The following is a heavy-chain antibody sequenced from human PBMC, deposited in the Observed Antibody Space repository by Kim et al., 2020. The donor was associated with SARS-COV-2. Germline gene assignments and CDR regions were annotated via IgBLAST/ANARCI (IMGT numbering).Heavy chain of an antibody. V-gene: IGHV1-8*01. J-gene: IGHJ4*02. CDR3: ARAHRGLFSGYEVGGY. CDR1: GYTFTSYD. CDR2: MNPNSGNT. D-gene: IGHD5-12*01. Sequence: ASVKVSCKASGYTFTSYDINWVRQATGQGLEWMGWMNPNSGNTGYAQKFQGRVTMTRNTSISTAYMELSSLRSEDTAVYYCARAHRGLFSGYEVGGYWGQGTLVTVSS.